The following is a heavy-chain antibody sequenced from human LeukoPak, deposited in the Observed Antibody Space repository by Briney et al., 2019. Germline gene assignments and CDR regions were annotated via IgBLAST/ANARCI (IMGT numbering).Heavy chain of an antibody. Sequence: ASVTVSCKASGYRFTAYYMHWVRQAPGQGIEWMGWINPNSGGTNYAQKFQGRVTMTRDTSITTAYMEMSRLRSDDTALYYCARSPHILTGENFDYWGQGTLVTVSS. CDR2: INPNSGGT. CDR3: ARSPHILTGENFDY. CDR1: GYRFTAYY. D-gene: IGHD3-9*01. J-gene: IGHJ4*02. V-gene: IGHV1-2*02.